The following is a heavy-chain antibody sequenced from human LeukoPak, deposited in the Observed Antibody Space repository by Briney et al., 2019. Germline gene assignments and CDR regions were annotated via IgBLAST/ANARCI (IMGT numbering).Heavy chain of an antibody. CDR2: IYYSGST. CDR1: GGSISSHY. J-gene: IGHJ5*02. Sequence: SETLSLTCTVSGGSISSHYWSWIRQPPGKGLEWIGYIYYSGSTNYNPSLKSRVTISVETSKNQFSLKLSSVTAADTAVYYCAREHRDIVVVPAAIPWFDPWGQGTLVTVSS. D-gene: IGHD2-2*02. V-gene: IGHV4-59*11. CDR3: AREHRDIVVVPAAIPWFDP.